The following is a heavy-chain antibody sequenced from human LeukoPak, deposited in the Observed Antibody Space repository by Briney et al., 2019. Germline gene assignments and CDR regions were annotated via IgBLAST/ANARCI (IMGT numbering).Heavy chain of an antibody. CDR3: ARDLNYVTLGYNILADVGYYFDY. CDR1: GYTFTMYG. V-gene: IGHV1-18*01. D-gene: IGHD3-9*01. J-gene: IGHJ4*02. CDR2: ISPRNGNT. Sequence: GASVKVSCKTSGYTFTMYGVSWVRQAPGRGLQWLGWISPRNGNTAYAQDLQGRVTMTTDTSTTTAYLELRSLRSDDTAIYYCARDLNYVTLGYNILADVGYYFDYCGQGSLVTVPS.